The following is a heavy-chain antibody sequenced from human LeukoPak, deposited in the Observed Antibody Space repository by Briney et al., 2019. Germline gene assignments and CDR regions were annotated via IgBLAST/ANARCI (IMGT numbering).Heavy chain of an antibody. CDR2: IYYSGST. V-gene: IGHV4-59*01. CDR3: ARWGNGSGSYYYYYMDV. D-gene: IGHD3-10*01. CDR1: GGSISSYY. J-gene: IGHJ6*03. Sequence: SETLSLTCTVSGGSISSYYWSWIRQPPGKGLEWIGYIYYSGSTNYNPSLKSRVTISIDTSKNQFSLKLSSVTAADTTVYYCARWGNGSGSYYYYYMDVWGKGTTVTVSS.